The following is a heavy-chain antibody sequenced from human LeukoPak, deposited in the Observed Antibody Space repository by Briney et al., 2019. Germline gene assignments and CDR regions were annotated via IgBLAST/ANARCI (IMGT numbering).Heavy chain of an antibody. CDR2: ILYDGSNK. D-gene: IGHD3-3*01. V-gene: IGHV3-30*18. CDR1: GFTFSIYW. CDR3: AKGWGIPIFGVVTN. J-gene: IGHJ4*02. Sequence: PGGSLRLSCAASGFTFSIYWMSWFRQAPGKGLEWVAVILYDGSNKYYADSVKGRFTISRDNSKNTLYLVMSSLRAEDTAVYYCAKGWGIPIFGVVTNWGQGTLVTVSS.